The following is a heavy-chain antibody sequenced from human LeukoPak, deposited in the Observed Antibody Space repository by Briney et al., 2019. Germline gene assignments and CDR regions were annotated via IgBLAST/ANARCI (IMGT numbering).Heavy chain of an antibody. D-gene: IGHD5-24*01. CDR1: GFTFSSYA. Sequence: PGGSLRLSCAASGFTFSSYAMSWVRQAPGKGLEWVSSISGSGGSTYYADSVKGRFTISRDNSKNTLYLQMNSLRAEDTAVYYCARDMFGGYNFMSFDYWGQGTLVTVSS. CDR3: ARDMFGGYNFMSFDY. CDR2: ISGSGGST. J-gene: IGHJ4*02. V-gene: IGHV3-23*01.